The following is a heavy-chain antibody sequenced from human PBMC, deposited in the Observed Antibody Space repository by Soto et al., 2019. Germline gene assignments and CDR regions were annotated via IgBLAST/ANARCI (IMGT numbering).Heavy chain of an antibody. CDR1: GGSISSGGYS. V-gene: IGHV4-30-2*01. J-gene: IGHJ5*02. Sequence: TLSLTCAVSGGSISSGGYSWSWIRQPPGKGLEWIGQIYHTGTTNYNPSLESRVAMSVDKSNNEFSLKLTSVSAADTAVYYCTTLPPRIVVKVTEIPTWGRGTLVTVSS. CDR3: TTLPPRIVVKVTEIPT. CDR2: IYHTGTT. D-gene: IGHD2-15*01.